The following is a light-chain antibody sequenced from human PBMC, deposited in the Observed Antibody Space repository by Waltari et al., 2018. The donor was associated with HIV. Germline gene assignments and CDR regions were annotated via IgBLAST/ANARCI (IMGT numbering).Light chain of an antibody. V-gene: IGLV2-14*01. CDR2: EVI. Sequence: QSALTQPASVSGSPGQSLTISCTGTSSDVGGYNYVSWYQQDPGKAPKLMIYEVIKRPSGVSNRFSASKSGNTASLTISGLQAEDEADYYCTSYTSSNTLVFGGGTKVTVL. J-gene: IGLJ2*01. CDR1: SSDVGGYNY. CDR3: TSYTSSNTLV.